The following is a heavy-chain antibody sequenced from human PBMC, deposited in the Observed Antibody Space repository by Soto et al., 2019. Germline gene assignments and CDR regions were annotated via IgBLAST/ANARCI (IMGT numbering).Heavy chain of an antibody. Sequence: QVQLQESGPGLVKPSQSLSLTCTVSGGSIRSGGYYWSWIRQHPGKGLEWIGYIYYSGTTYYNLSLKRRVTISLDTSKNQFSLKLSSVTAADTAVYYCARSVFPWGQGTLVTVSS. J-gene: IGHJ5*02. CDR2: IYYSGTT. V-gene: IGHV4-31*03. CDR1: GGSIRSGGYY. CDR3: ARSVFP.